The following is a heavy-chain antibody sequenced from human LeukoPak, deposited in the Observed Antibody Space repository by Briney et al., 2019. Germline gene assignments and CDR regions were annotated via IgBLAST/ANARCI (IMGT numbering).Heavy chain of an antibody. CDR1: GGTFSSYA. CDR2: IIPIFGTA. V-gene: IGHV1-69*13. J-gene: IGHJ3*02. D-gene: IGHD3-22*01. CDR3: ARDGTRDYYYDSSGYFGAFDI. Sequence: SVKVSCKASGGTFSSYAISWVRQTPGQGLEWMGGIIPIFGTANYAQKFQGRVTITADESTSTAYMELSSLRSEDTAVYYCARDGTRDYYYDSSGYFGAFDIWGQGTMVTVSS.